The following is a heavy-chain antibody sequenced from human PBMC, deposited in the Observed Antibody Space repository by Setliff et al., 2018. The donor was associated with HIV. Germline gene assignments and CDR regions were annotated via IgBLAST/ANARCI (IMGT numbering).Heavy chain of an antibody. CDR3: ARGGVHDAFDI. V-gene: IGHV3-48*04. CDR1: GFTFSSYS. Sequence: GGSLRLSCAASGFTFSSYSMNWVRQAPGKGLEWVSYISSSSSTIYYADSVKGRFTISRGNAKNSLYLQMNSLRAEDTAVYYCARGGVHDAFDIWGQGTMVTVSS. D-gene: IGHD1-1*01. CDR2: ISSSSSTI. J-gene: IGHJ3*02.